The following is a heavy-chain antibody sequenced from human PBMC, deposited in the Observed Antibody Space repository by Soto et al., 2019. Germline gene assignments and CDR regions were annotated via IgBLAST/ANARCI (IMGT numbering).Heavy chain of an antibody. V-gene: IGHV6-1*01. D-gene: IGHD5-12*01. CDR3: ASDPGYSLDY. J-gene: IGHJ4*02. Sequence: PSQTLSLTCAISGDSVSIISGAWNWIRQSPSRGLEWLGRTYYRSKWYYDYAESVKSRIIISVDTSKNQFSLQLNSVTPEDAAVYYCASDPGYSLDYWGQGTQVTVSS. CDR2: TYYRSKWYY. CDR1: GDSVSIISGA.